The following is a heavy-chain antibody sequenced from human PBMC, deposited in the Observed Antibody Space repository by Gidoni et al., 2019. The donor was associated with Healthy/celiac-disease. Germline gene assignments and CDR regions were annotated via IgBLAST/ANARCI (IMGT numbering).Heavy chain of an antibody. CDR2: ISGSVGST. Sequence: VQLLESGGGLVQPGVSLRLSCAASGFPFSSYAMSWVRQAPGEGLQWVSCISGSVGSTYYADSVKGRFTIYRDNSKNTLYLQMNSLRAEDTAVYYCAKSGRPDYDSGDAFDIWGQGTMVTVSS. D-gene: IGHD3-22*01. CDR1: GFPFSSYA. V-gene: IGHV3-23*01. CDR3: AKSGRPDYDSGDAFDI. J-gene: IGHJ3*02.